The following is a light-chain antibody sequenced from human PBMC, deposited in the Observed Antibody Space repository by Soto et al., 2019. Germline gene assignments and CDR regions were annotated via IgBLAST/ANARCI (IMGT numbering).Light chain of an antibody. CDR3: QQSYSSPPT. CDR1: QSISNH. J-gene: IGKJ1*01. V-gene: IGKV1-39*01. CDR2: AAS. Sequence: DILMTQSPSSLSASVEDRVIITCRASQSISNHLNWYQQKPGKAPKLLIFAASSLQSGVPSRFSGSRSGPDFTLTISSLQPEDFATYYCQQSYSSPPTFGQGTKVDIK.